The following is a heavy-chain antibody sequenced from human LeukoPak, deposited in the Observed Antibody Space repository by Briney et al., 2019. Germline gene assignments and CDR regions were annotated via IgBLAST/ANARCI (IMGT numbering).Heavy chain of an antibody. CDR2: MNSDGSST. D-gene: IGHD5-24*01. CDR1: GFIFRDYY. V-gene: IGHV3-74*01. J-gene: IGHJ4*02. Sequence: GGSLRLSCAASGFIFRDYYMTWIRQAPGKGLVWVSRMNSDGSSTTYADSVKGRFTISRDNVKNTLHLQMNSLRDEDTAVYHCARATVRDGYNIIDYWGQGTLVTVSS. CDR3: ARATVRDGYNIIDY.